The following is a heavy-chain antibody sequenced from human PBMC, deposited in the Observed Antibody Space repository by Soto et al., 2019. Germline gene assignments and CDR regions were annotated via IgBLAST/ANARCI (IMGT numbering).Heavy chain of an antibody. J-gene: IGHJ6*02. CDR1: GGSISSGDYY. D-gene: IGHD3-3*01. CDR3: ARVSHDFWSGYPPPVFGMDV. CDR2: IYYSGST. Sequence: PSETLSLTCTVSGGSISSGDYYWSWIRQPPGKGLEWIGYIYYSGSTYYNPPLKSRVTISVDTSKNQFSLKLSSVTAADTAVYYCARVSHDFWSGYPPPVFGMDVWGQGTTVTVSS. V-gene: IGHV4-30-4*01.